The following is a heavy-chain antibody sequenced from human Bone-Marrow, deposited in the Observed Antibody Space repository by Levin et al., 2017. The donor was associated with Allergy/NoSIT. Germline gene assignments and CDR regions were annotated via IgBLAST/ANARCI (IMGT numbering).Heavy chain of an antibody. Sequence: GESLKISCAASGFTFSSYSMNWVRQAPGKGLEWVSSISSSSSYIYYADSVKGRFTISRDNAKNSLYLQMNSLRAEDTAVYYCAREGDYDYIWGSYRLRGYDAFDSWGQGTMVTVSS. J-gene: IGHJ3*02. CDR3: AREGDYDYIWGSYRLRGYDAFDS. CDR1: GFTFSSYS. V-gene: IGHV3-21*01. CDR2: ISSSSSYI. D-gene: IGHD3-16*02.